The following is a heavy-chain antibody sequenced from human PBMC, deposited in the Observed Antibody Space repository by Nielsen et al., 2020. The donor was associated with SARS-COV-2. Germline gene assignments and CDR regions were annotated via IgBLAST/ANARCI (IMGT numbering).Heavy chain of an antibody. V-gene: IGHV3-7*04. CDR2: IKQDGSEK. CDR1: GFTFSSYW. CDR3: ARAYYYYYYTDV. J-gene: IGHJ6*03. Sequence: GESLKISCAASGFTFSSYWMSWVRQAPGKGLEWVANIKQDGSEKYYVDSVKGRFTISRDNAKNSLYLQMNSLRAEDTAVYYCARAYYYYYYTDVWGKGTTVTVSS.